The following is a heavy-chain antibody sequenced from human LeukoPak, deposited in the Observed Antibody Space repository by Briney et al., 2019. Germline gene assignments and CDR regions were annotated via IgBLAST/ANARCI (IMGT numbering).Heavy chain of an antibody. Sequence: PGRSLRLSCAASGFTFDDYAMHWVRQAPGKGLEWVSGISWNSGSIGYADSVKGRFTISRDNAKNSLYLQMNSLRAEDTALYYCAKDMITLTLAAAAYFDYWGQGTLVTVSS. CDR1: GFTFDDYA. V-gene: IGHV3-9*01. CDR2: ISWNSGSI. D-gene: IGHD6-13*01. CDR3: AKDMITLTLAAAAYFDY. J-gene: IGHJ4*02.